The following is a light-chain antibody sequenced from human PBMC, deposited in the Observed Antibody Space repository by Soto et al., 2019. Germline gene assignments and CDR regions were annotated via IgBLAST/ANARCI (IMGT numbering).Light chain of an antibody. V-gene: IGKV3-20*01. J-gene: IGKJ3*01. Sequence: EIVLTQSPGTLSLSPGERATLSCRASQSVSANYLAWYQQKPGQAPRLLIYGASSRATGIRDRFSGSGSGTDFTLTISRLEPEDFAVYFCQQHGSSPYTFGPGTKVDI. CDR1: QSVSANY. CDR2: GAS. CDR3: QQHGSSPYT.